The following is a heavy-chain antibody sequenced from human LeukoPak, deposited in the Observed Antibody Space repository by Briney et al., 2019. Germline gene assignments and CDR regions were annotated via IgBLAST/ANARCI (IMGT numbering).Heavy chain of an antibody. CDR2: INPNSGGT. CDR1: GYTFTGYY. V-gene: IGHV1-2*06. CDR3: ARVSNTGIQQWSPIFDY. J-gene: IGHJ4*02. D-gene: IGHD5-18*01. Sequence: ASVKVSCKASGYTFTGYYMHWVRQAPGQGREWMGRINPNSGGTNYAQKFQGRVTMTRDTSISTAYMELSRLRSDDTAVYYCARVSNTGIQQWSPIFDYWGQGTLVTVSS.